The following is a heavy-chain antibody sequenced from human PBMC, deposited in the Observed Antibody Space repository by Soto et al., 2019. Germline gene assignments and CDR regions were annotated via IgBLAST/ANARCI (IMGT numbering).Heavy chain of an antibody. V-gene: IGHV4-31*03. J-gene: IGHJ4*02. CDR2: IYYSGST. D-gene: IGHD2-2*01. Sequence: QVQLQESGPGLVKPSQTLSLTCTVSGGSISSGGYYWSWIRQHPGKGLEWIGYIYYSGSTYFNPSLKSRVTISVDTSKNQFSLKLSSVTAADTAVYYCARSSTSANYFDYWGQGTLVTVSS. CDR1: GGSISSGGYY. CDR3: ARSSTSANYFDY.